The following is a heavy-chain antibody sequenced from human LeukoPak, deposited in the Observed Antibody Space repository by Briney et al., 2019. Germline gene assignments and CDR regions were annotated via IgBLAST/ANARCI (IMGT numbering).Heavy chain of an antibody. CDR2: IYYSGST. CDR1: GGSISSSSYY. V-gene: IGHV4-39*07. J-gene: IGHJ4*02. Sequence: SGALSLTCTVSGGSISSSSYYWGWIRQPPGKGLEWIGSIYYSGSTYYNPSLKSRVTISVDTSKNQFSLKLSSVTAADTAVYYCARVASENCSGGSCYSYWGQGTLVTVSS. CDR3: ARVASENCSGGSCYSY. D-gene: IGHD2-15*01.